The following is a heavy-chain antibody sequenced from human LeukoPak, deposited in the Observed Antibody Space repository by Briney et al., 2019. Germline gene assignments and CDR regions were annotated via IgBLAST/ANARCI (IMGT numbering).Heavy chain of an antibody. CDR2: INPNSGGT. CDR3: ATSAAAADHFDY. V-gene: IGHV1-2*02. Sequence: ASVKVSCKASGYTFTSYGISWVRQAPGQGLEWMGWINPNSGGTNYAQKFQGRVTMTRDTSISTAYMELSRLRSDDTAVYYCATSAAAADHFDYWGQGTLVTVSS. J-gene: IGHJ4*02. D-gene: IGHD6-13*01. CDR1: GYTFTSYG.